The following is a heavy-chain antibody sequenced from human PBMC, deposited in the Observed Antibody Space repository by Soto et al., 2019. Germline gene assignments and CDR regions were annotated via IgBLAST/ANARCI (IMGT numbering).Heavy chain of an antibody. V-gene: IGHV1-69*02. CDR2: INPILSMS. D-gene: IGHD3-10*01. CDR3: ASSYGSGYRAFDY. J-gene: IGHJ4*02. Sequence: QVQLVQSGAEVKKPGSSVRVSCKASGDTFTFYSINWVRQAPGLGLEWMGRINPILSMSNYAQRFQGRVTMTADKSTSTAYMELSSLSSEETAMYYCASSYGSGYRAFDYWGQGALVTVSS. CDR1: GDTFTFYS.